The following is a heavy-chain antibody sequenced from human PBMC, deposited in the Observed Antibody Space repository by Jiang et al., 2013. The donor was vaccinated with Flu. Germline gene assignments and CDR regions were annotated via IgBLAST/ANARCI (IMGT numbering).Heavy chain of an antibody. J-gene: IGHJ3*02. CDR3: ARGGNYYDSSGYYPDAFDI. V-gene: IGHV4-34*01. Sequence: ETLSLTCAVYGGSFSGYYWSWIRQPPGKGLEWIGEINHSGSTNYNPSLKSRVTISVDTSKNQFSLKLSSVTAADTAVYYCARGGNYYDSSGYYPDAFDIWGQGTMVTISS. CDR1: GGSFSGYY. D-gene: IGHD3-22*01. CDR2: INHSGST.